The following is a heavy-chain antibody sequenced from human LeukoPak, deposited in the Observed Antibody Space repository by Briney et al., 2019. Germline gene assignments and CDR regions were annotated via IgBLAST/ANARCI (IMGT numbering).Heavy chain of an antibody. J-gene: IGHJ4*02. CDR1: GGSISSYY. CDR2: IYYSGST. D-gene: IGHD1-26*01. V-gene: IGHV4-59*01. CDR3: AREVQVSGRFDY. Sequence: PSETLSLTCTVSGGSISSYYWSWIRQPPGKGLEWIGDIYYSGSTNYNPSLKSRVTISVDTSKNQFSLKLSSVTAADTAVYYCAREVQVSGRFDYWGQGTLVTVSS.